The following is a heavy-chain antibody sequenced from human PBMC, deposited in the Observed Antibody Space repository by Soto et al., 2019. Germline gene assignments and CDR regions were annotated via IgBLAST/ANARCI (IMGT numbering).Heavy chain of an antibody. D-gene: IGHD1-20*01. J-gene: IGHJ6*02. CDR3: ARDQYNWNPTIYYAMDV. Sequence: ASVKVSCKASGYTFTSYAMHWVRQAPGQRLEWMGWINAGNGNTKYSQKFQGRVTITRDTSASTAYMELSSLRSEDTAVYYCARDQYNWNPTIYYAMDVWGQGTTVTVSS. V-gene: IGHV1-3*01. CDR2: INAGNGNT. CDR1: GYTFTSYA.